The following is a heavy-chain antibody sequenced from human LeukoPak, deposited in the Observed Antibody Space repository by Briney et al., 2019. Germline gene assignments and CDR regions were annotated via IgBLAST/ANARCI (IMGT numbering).Heavy chain of an antibody. CDR3: AKEDGSGTYYLYYFES. CDR2: ISGSGGST. D-gene: IGHD3-10*01. V-gene: IGHV3-23*01. Sequence: GGSLRLSCAASGFTFSSYAMSWVRQAPGKGLEWVPAISGSGGSTYYADSVKGRFTISRDKSKNTLYLQMSSLRAEDTAVYYCAKEDGSGTYYLYYFESWGQGALVTVSS. CDR1: GFTFSSYA. J-gene: IGHJ4*02.